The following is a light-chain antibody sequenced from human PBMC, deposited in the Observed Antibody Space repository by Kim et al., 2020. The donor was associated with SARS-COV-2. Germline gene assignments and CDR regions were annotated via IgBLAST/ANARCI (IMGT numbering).Light chain of an antibody. CDR1: SSDVGGYNY. CDR2: EVT. CDR3: SSYAGSDNPYV. J-gene: IGLJ1*01. V-gene: IGLV2-8*01. Sequence: QSVTISCTGTSSDVGGYNYVSWYQHHPGKAPKLMIYEVTKRPSGVPDRFSGSKSGNTASLTVSGLQAEDEADYYCSSYAGSDNPYVFGTGTKVTVL.